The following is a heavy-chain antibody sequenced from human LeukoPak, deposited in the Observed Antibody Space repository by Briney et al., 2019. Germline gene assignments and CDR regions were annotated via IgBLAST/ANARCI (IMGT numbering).Heavy chain of an antibody. CDR2: IYNSGST. Sequence: TSETLSLTCTVSGGSISSYYWSWIRQPPGKGLEWIGYIYNSGSTNNNPSLKSRVTISVDTSKNQFSLKLSSVTAADTAVYYCARAGHCSGGSCYYFDYWGQGTLVTVSS. J-gene: IGHJ4*02. CDR3: ARAGHCSGGSCYYFDY. D-gene: IGHD2-15*01. V-gene: IGHV4-59*01. CDR1: GGSISSYY.